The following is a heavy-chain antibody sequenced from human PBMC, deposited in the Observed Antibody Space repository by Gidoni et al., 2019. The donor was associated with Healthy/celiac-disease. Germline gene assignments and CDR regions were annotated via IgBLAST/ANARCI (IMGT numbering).Heavy chain of an antibody. Sequence: EVQLVESGGGVVQPGGSLRLSCAASGFTFDDYAMHWVRQAPGKGLEWVSLISGDGGSTYYADSVKGRFTISRDNSKNSLYLQMNSLRTEDTALYYCAKTYLGDTAMVLYGMDVWGQGTTVTVSS. D-gene: IGHD5-18*01. V-gene: IGHV3-43*02. CDR1: GFTFDDYA. CDR3: AKTYLGDTAMVLYGMDV. J-gene: IGHJ6*02. CDR2: ISGDGGST.